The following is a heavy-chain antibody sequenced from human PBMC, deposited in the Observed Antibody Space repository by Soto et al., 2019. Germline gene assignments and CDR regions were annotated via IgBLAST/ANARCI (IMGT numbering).Heavy chain of an antibody. D-gene: IGHD3-16*01. CDR1: GFTFSSYA. V-gene: IGHV3-23*01. CDR3: AKASSSLGELWGFDY. J-gene: IGHJ4*02. Sequence: EVQLLESGGGLVQPGGSLRLSCAASGFTFSSYAMSWVRQAPGKGLEWVSAISGSGGSTYYADSVKGRFTISRDNSKNTLYLQMNSLRVEDTAVYYCAKASSSLGELWGFDYWGQGTLVTVSS. CDR2: ISGSGGST.